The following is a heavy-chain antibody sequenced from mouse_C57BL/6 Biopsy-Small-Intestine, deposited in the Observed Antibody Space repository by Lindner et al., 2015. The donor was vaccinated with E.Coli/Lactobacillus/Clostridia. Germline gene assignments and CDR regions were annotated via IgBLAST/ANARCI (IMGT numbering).Heavy chain of an antibody. CDR1: GFTFNTYA. Sequence: VQLQESGGGLVQPKGSLKLSCAASGFTFNTYAMHWVRQAPGKGLEWVARIRSKSNNYATYYADSVKDRFTISRDDSESMLYLQMNDLKTEDTAMYYCVSLDSSGYVSPDWGQGTTLTVSS. D-gene: IGHD3-2*02. CDR3: VSLDSSGYVSPD. J-gene: IGHJ2*01. CDR2: IRSKSNNYAT. V-gene: IGHV10-3*01.